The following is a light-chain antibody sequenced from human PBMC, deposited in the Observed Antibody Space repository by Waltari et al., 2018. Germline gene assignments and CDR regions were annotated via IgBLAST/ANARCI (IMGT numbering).Light chain of an antibody. Sequence: QSVLTQPPAVSGAPGHRVTISCSGGTSNIGAGYDVHWYQQLPGAAPKLLISKSSNRPSGVPDRFSGSRSDTSASLAITGLQAEDEAEYYCQSYDSGLNVWVFGGGTKVSVL. V-gene: IGLV1-40*01. CDR2: KSS. CDR3: QSYDSGLNVWV. J-gene: IGLJ3*02. CDR1: TSNIGAGYD.